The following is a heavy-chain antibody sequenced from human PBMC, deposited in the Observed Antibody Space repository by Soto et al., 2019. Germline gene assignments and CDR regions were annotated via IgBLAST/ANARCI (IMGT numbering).Heavy chain of an antibody. CDR2: IIPIFGTT. Sequence: GASVKVSCKASGYTFTSYAMHWVRQAPGQRLEWMGWIIPIFGTTNYAQKFQGRVTITADESTSTAYMELSSLRSEDTAVYYCAREELGIAVAGRYDAFDIWGQGTMVTVSS. D-gene: IGHD6-19*01. CDR3: AREELGIAVAGRYDAFDI. V-gene: IGHV1-69*13. CDR1: GYTFTSYA. J-gene: IGHJ3*02.